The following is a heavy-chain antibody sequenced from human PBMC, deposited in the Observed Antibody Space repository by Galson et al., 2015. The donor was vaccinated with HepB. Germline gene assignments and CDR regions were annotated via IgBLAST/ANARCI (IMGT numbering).Heavy chain of an antibody. CDR2: IYPGDSDT. CDR1: GFYFTYS. CDR3: ARLGGVVAGFDR. Sequence: QSGAEVKKPGESLKISCQGSGFYFTYSIGWVRQKPGKGLEWMGSIYPGDSDTRDSPSFQGKVITSADKSLRTAYLQWSSQRASDSAMYYCARLGGVVAGFDRWGQGTLVTVSS. J-gene: IGHJ4*02. D-gene: IGHD6-19*01. V-gene: IGHV5-51*01.